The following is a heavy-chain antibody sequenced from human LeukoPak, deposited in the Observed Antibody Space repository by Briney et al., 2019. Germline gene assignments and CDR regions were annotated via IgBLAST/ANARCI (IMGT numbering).Heavy chain of an antibody. CDR2: IYTSGST. Sequence: SETLSLTCAVYGGSFSGYYWSWIRQPAGKGLEWIGRIYTSGSTNYNPSLKSRVTMSVDTSKNQFSLKLSSVTAADTAVYYCASYYYYDSSGYVDAFDIWGQGTMVTVSS. CDR1: GGSFSGYY. J-gene: IGHJ3*02. D-gene: IGHD3-22*01. CDR3: ASYYYYDSSGYVDAFDI. V-gene: IGHV4-59*10.